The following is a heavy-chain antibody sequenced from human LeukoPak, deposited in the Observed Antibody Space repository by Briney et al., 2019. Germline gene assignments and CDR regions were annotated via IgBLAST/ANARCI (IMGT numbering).Heavy chain of an antibody. J-gene: IGHJ3*02. Sequence: PGGSLRLSCAASGFTFSSYAMSWVRQAPGKGLEWVSAISGSGGRTYFADSVKGRFTISRDNSKDTLYLQMNSLRAEDTAIYYCAKDLPLSLYDDYPTDAGIADGFDIWGQGTMVTVSS. CDR1: GFTFSSYA. V-gene: IGHV3-23*01. CDR2: ISGSGGRT. CDR3: AKDLPLSLYDDYPTDAGIADGFDI. D-gene: IGHD4-17*01.